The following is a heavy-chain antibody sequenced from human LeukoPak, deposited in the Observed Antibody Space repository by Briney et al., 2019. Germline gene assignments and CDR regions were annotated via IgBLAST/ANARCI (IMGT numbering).Heavy chain of an antibody. J-gene: IGHJ2*01. CDR3: ARDRRIGYFGL. CDR1: GYTFTSYY. Sequence: ASVKVSCKASGYTFTSYYMHWVRQAPGQGLEWMGIINPSGGSTSYAQKFQDRVTMTRDTSTSTVYMELSSLRSEDTAVYYCARDRRIGYFGLWGRGTLVTVSS. V-gene: IGHV1-46*01. D-gene: IGHD2/OR15-2a*01. CDR2: INPSGGST.